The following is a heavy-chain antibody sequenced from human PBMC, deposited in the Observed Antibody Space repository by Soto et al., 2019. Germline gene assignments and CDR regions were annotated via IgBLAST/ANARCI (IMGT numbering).Heavy chain of an antibody. CDR2: ISAYNGNT. CDR1: GYTFTSYG. J-gene: IGHJ6*02. Sequence: GASVKVSCKASGYTFTSYGISWVRQAPGQGLEWMGWISAYNGNTNYAQRLQGRVTMTTDTSTSTAYMELRSLRSDDTAVYYCASTVGATHYHYYYGMDIWGQGTTVTVSS. D-gene: IGHD1-26*01. V-gene: IGHV1-18*01. CDR3: ASTVGATHYHYYYGMDI.